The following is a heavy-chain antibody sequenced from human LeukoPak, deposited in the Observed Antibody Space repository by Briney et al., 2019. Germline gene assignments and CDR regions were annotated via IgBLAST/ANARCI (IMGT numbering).Heavy chain of an antibody. D-gene: IGHD2-21*02. CDR3: ARDAVRGGDCDF. V-gene: IGHV3-7*01. Sequence: GGSLRLSCAACGFTFTNYWMKWVRQAPGGGPEWLANINEDGSEEYYADSVKGRFTISRDNAKNSLYLQMNRLRAADTAVYYCARDAVRGGDCDFWGQGTLVAVSS. CDR1: GFTFTNYW. CDR2: INEDGSEE. J-gene: IGHJ4*02.